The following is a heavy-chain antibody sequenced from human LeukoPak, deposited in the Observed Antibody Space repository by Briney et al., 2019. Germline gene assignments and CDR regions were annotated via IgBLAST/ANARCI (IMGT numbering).Heavy chain of an antibody. CDR3: AREGSSYTQKNFDF. Sequence: GASVKVSFKASGHTFINYYVHWVRQAPGQGLEWMGMITPSGGTTSYAQKFKGRVTMTRDMSTSTVYMDLSSLRSEDTAVYYCAREGSSYTQKNFDFWGQGTLVTVSS. CDR1: GHTFINYY. J-gene: IGHJ4*02. V-gene: IGHV1-46*01. D-gene: IGHD2-15*01. CDR2: ITPSGGTT.